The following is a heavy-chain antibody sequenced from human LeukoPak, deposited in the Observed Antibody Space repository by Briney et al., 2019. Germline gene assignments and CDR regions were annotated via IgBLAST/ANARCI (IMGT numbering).Heavy chain of an antibody. CDR2: IIWSGAST. Sequence: GGSLRLSCAASGFTFSRYGMHWVRQAPGKGLEWVSGIIWSGASTGYADSVKGRFTISRDNAKNSLYLQMNSLRDEDTALYYCARDDYGSGSWNDYWGQGTLVTVSS. CDR1: GFTFSRYG. CDR3: ARDDYGSGSWNDY. J-gene: IGHJ4*02. D-gene: IGHD3-10*01. V-gene: IGHV3-20*04.